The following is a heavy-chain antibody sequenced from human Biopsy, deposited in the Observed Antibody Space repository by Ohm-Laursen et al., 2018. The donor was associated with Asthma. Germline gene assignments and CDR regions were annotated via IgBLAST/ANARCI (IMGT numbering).Heavy chain of an antibody. CDR1: GGYLTGHY. CDR3: ARCGGDCPIRGFDS. CDR2: IDQSGYT. D-gene: IGHD2-21*02. Sequence: TLSLTCTVYGGYLTGHYWNWIRQPPGKGLEWIGEIDQSGYTNYNPSLKSRVTISADTSKNQLSLNLTSVIAADTAVYYCARCGGDCPIRGFDSWGPGTLVTVSS. V-gene: IGHV4-34*01. J-gene: IGHJ4*02.